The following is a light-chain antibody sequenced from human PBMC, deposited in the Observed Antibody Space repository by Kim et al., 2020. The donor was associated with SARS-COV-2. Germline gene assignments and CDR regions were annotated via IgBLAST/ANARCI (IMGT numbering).Light chain of an antibody. J-gene: IGKJ1*01. CDR3: QQYDVHPET. CDR1: QNIHIW. V-gene: IGKV1-5*03. CDR2: KAS. Sequence: GDRVTISCRPCQNIHIWFAWFQQKPGKAPRVLMYKASTLESGVPSRFSGSGSGTEFTLTINSLQPDDSATYYCQQYDVHPETFGQGTKVDIK.